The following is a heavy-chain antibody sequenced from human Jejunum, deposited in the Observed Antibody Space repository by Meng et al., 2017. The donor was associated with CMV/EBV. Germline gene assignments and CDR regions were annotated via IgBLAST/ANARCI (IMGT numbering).Heavy chain of an antibody. CDR2: INPRFDTT. J-gene: IGHJ4*02. CDR1: GYTFIDYY. D-gene: IGHD3/OR15-3a*01. Sequence: SLRLSCKASGYTFIDYYMNWVRQAPGHGLEWVGKINPRFDTTDYAPDFQGRVTITRDTSTSTVYMELSSLRSEDTAVYYCAKELDFWGQGTLVTVSS. V-gene: IGHV1-46*01. CDR3: AKELDF.